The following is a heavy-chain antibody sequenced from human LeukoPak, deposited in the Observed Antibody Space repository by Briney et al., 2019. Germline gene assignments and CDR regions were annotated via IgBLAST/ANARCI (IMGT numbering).Heavy chain of an antibody. CDR3: AKDLTPYSRTAMATDY. D-gene: IGHD5-18*01. Sequence: GGSLRLSCAASGFTFSSYGMHWVRQAPGKGLEWVAFIRYDGSNKYYADSVKGRFTISRDNSKNTLYLQMNSLRAEDTAVCYCAKDLTPYSRTAMATDYWGQGTLVTVSS. V-gene: IGHV3-30*02. J-gene: IGHJ4*02. CDR2: IRYDGSNK. CDR1: GFTFSSYG.